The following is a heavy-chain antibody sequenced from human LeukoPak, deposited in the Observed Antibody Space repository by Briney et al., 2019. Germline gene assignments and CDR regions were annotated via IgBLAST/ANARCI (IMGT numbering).Heavy chain of an antibody. J-gene: IGHJ3*02. V-gene: IGHV3-30*02. D-gene: IGHD3-22*01. CDR1: GFTFSSYG. CDR3: AKGAYDSSGYSYGAFDI. Sequence: GGSLRLSCAASGFTFSSYGMHWVRQAPGKGLEWVAFIRYDGSNKYYADSVKGRFTISRDNSKNTLYLQMNSLRAEDTAVYYCAKGAYDSSGYSYGAFDIWGQGTMVTVSS. CDR2: IRYDGSNK.